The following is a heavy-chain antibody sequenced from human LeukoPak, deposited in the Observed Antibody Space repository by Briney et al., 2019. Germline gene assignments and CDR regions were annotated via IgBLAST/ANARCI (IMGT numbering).Heavy chain of an antibody. CDR1: GVTLSDAW. D-gene: IGHD1-26*01. V-gene: IGHV3-15*01. J-gene: IGHJ6*02. CDR2: IKNKVDGATT. CDR3: TTDGIVGATTYGMDV. Sequence: PGGSLRLSCAASGVTLSDAWMTWVRQAPGKGLEWVGRIKNKVDGATTDYAAPVIGRFTISRDESRNTLYLQMNNLKTEDTAVYYCTTDGIVGATTYGMDVWGQGTTVTVSS.